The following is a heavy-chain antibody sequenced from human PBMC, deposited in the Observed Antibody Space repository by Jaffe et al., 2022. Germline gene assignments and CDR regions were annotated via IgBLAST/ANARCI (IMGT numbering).Heavy chain of an antibody. CDR3: TRDTYYYDSSGYDYFDY. Sequence: EVQLVESGGGLVQPGRSLRLSCTASGFTFGDYAMSWVRQAPGKGLEWVGFIRSKAYGGTTEYAASVKGRFTISRDDSKSIAYLQMNSLKTEDTAVYYCTRDTYYYDSSGYDYFDYWGQGTLVTVSS. CDR1: GFTFGDYA. CDR2: IRSKAYGGTT. V-gene: IGHV3-49*04. D-gene: IGHD3-22*01. J-gene: IGHJ4*02.